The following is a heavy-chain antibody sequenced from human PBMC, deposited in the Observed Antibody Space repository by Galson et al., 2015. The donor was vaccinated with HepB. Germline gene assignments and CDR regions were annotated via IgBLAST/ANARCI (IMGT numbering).Heavy chain of an antibody. J-gene: IGHJ4*02. CDR3: AKGDTAMVTRLSPFDY. D-gene: IGHD5-18*01. V-gene: IGHV3-9*01. Sequence: SLRLSCAASGFTFDDYAMHWVRQAPGKGLEWVSGISWNSGSIGYADSVKGRFTISRDNAKNSLYLQMNSLRAEDTALYYCAKGDTAMVTRLSPFDYWGQGTLVTVSS. CDR1: GFTFDDYA. CDR2: ISWNSGSI.